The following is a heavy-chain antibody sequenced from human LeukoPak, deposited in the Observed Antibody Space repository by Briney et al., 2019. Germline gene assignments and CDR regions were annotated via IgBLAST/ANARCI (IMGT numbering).Heavy chain of an antibody. CDR2: IWYDGSKK. CDR3: ARVSEDYSSGWYEEYFQY. J-gene: IGHJ1*01. V-gene: IGHV3-33*01. D-gene: IGHD6-19*01. Sequence: QPGRSPRLSCAASGFTFSRYGMHWVRQAPGKGLEWVAVIWYDGSKKNYADSVKGRFTISRDNSKNTLNLQMTSLRAEDTAVYYCARVSEDYSSGWYEEYFQYWGQGTLVIVSS. CDR1: GFTFSRYG.